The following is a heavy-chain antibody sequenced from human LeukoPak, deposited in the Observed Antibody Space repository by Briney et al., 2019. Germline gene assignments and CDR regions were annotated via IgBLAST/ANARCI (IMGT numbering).Heavy chain of an antibody. CDR3: ARETRQGIFWYYFDY. CDR2: IYYSGST. J-gene: IGHJ4*02. D-gene: IGHD3-9*01. CDR1: GGSISSGGYY. V-gene: IGHV4-31*03. Sequence: PSETLSLTCTVSGGSISSGGYYWSWIRQHPGKGLEWIGYIYYSGSTYYNPSLKSRVTISVDTSKNQFSLKLSSVTAADTAVYYCARETRQGIFWYYFDYWGQGTLVTVSS.